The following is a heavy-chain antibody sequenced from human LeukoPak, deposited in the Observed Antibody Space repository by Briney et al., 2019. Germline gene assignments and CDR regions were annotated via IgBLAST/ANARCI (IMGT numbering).Heavy chain of an antibody. Sequence: PSETLSLTCTVSGGSISSYYWSWIRQPPGKGLEWIGYIYYSGSTNYSPSLKSRLTISVDTSKNQFSLKLSSVTAADTAVYYCARDHCSRPSCHPWFDPWGQGTLVTVSS. CDR1: GGSISSYY. CDR2: IYYSGST. V-gene: IGHV4-59*01. D-gene: IGHD2-2*01. CDR3: ARDHCSRPSCHPWFDP. J-gene: IGHJ5*02.